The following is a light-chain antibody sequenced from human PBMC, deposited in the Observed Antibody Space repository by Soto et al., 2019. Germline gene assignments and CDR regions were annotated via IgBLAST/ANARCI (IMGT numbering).Light chain of an antibody. Sequence: QSVLTQPASVSGSPGQSITISCTGTSHDVGGYDYVSWLQQHPVKAPKLLIYEVTNRPSGVSDRFSGSKSGNTASLNISALQAEDEADYYCSSYTRRSTLVFGGGTKVTV. CDR2: EVT. CDR1: SHDVGGYDY. CDR3: SSYTRRSTLV. V-gene: IGLV2-14*01. J-gene: IGLJ3*02.